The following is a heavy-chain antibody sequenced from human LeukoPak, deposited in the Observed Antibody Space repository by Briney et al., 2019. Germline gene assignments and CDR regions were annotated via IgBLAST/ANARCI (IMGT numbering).Heavy chain of an antibody. Sequence: SSVKVSCKSTGYTFTSYDIHWVRQATGQGLAWMGWRNPYWGKTGNVQKFQGRVAMTRNTSISIAYMELSSLRSEDTPVCYCARARRNYYDSSGYFPLWGQGALVTVSS. CDR2: RNPYWGKT. D-gene: IGHD3-22*01. CDR1: GYTFTSYD. J-gene: IGHJ4*02. V-gene: IGHV1-8*01. CDR3: ARARRNYYDSSGYFPL.